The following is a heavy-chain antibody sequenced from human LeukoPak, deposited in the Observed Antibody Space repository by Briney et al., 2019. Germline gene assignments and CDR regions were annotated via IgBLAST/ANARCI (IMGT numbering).Heavy chain of an antibody. Sequence: GSLRLSCAASAFSFSSYAMIWVRQAPGKGLEWVSAISGSGERTFYADSVKGRFTISRDNSKNTLYLQLNSLRDDDTAVYYCAKDHFCDSTGYYGPGSAFDYCGQGTLVTVSS. CDR1: AFSFSSYA. CDR3: AKDHFCDSTGYYGPGSAFDY. V-gene: IGHV3-23*01. D-gene: IGHD3-22*01. CDR2: ISGSGERT. J-gene: IGHJ4*02.